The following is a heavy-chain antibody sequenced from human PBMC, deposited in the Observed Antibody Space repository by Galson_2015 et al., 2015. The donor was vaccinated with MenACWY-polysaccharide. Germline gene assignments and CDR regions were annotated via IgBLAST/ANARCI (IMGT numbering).Heavy chain of an antibody. CDR2: VPDDGSNE. CDR1: GFIFSNYG. Sequence: SLRLSCAASGFIFSNYGMHWVRQAPGKGLEWVSFVPDDGSNEYYADSVRGRFIFSRDNSKNTVSLEMNSLRPEDTAVYYCATDSPRPLVGAPVSRFEYWGQGTLVTVSS. V-gene: IGHV3-30*02. D-gene: IGHD1-26*01. J-gene: IGHJ4*02. CDR3: ATDSPRPLVGAPVSRFEY.